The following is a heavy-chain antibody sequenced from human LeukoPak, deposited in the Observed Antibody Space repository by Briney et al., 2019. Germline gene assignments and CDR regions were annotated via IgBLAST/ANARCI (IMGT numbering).Heavy chain of an antibody. CDR1: GYTFTSYY. CDR3: ARAADYGDYRNWFDP. Sequence: GASVTVSCKASGYTFTSYYLHWVRQAPGQGLEWMGIISPSGGSTTYAQKFQGRVTMTRDMSTSTVYMELSTLRPEDTAVYYCARAADYGDYRNWFDPWGQGTLVTVSS. CDR2: ISPSGGST. D-gene: IGHD4-17*01. V-gene: IGHV1-46*01. J-gene: IGHJ5*02.